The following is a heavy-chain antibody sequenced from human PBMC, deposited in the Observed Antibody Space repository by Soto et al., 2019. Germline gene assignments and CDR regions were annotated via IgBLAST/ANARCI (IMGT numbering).Heavy chain of an antibody. V-gene: IGHV3-48*02. CDR3: ARRFLERYRFHWYFDL. CDR2: ISSSSSTI. D-gene: IGHD3-3*01. Sequence: GGSLRLSCAASGFTFSSYSMNWVRQAPGKGLEWVSYISSSSSTIYYADSVKGRFTISRDNAKNSLYLQMNSLRDEDTAVYYCARRFLERYRFHWYFDLWGRGTLVTVSS. J-gene: IGHJ2*01. CDR1: GFTFSSYS.